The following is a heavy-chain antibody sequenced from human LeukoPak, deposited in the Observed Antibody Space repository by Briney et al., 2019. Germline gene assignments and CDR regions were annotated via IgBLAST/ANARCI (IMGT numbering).Heavy chain of an antibody. V-gene: IGHV5-51*01. CDR2: IYPDDSDA. CDR3: ARGAYGSGSYYNYYGMDV. J-gene: IGHJ6*02. D-gene: IGHD3-10*01. Sequence: SGESLKISCKGSGYNFGTRWVARVRQMPGKGLEWMGIIYPDDSDARYSPSFQGQVTISADKSINTAYLQWSSLKASDTAIYFCARGAYGSGSYYNYYGMDVWGQGTTVTVSS. CDR1: GYNFGTRW.